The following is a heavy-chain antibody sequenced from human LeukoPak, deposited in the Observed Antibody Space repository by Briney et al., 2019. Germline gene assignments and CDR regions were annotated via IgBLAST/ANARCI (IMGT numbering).Heavy chain of an antibody. V-gene: IGHV3-23*01. J-gene: IGHJ4*02. CDR2: ISGSGGST. D-gene: IGHD3-22*01. Sequence: GGSLRLSCAASGFTFSSYAMSWVRQAPGKGLEWVSAISGSGGSTYYADSVKGRFTISRDNSKNTLYLQMNSLRAEDTAVYYCAKDGVYYDSSGYQAYWGQGTLVTVSS. CDR3: AKDGVYYDSSGYQAY. CDR1: GFTFSSYA.